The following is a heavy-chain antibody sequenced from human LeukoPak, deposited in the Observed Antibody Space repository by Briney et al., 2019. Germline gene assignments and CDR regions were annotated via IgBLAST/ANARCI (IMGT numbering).Heavy chain of an antibody. CDR1: GYTFTSYY. CDR2: INPSGGST. D-gene: IGHD3-10*01. V-gene: IGHV1-46*01. Sequence: VASVKVSCKASGYTFTSYYMHWVRQAPGQGLEWMGIINPSGGSTSYAQKFQGRVTMTRNTSISTAYMELSSLRSEDTAVYYCARGGSYYSAPYYYYGMDVWGQGTTVTVSS. J-gene: IGHJ6*02. CDR3: ARGGSYYSAPYYYYGMDV.